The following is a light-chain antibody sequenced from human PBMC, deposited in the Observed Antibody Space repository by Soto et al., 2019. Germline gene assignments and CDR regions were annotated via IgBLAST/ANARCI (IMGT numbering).Light chain of an antibody. CDR1: QSVRSS. CDR2: DAS. CDR3: QQRSNWPGT. Sequence: EIVLTQSPATLSLSPGERATLSCRATQSVRSSLAWYLQQPGQAPRLLIYDASKRATGIPARFSGSGSGTDFTLTISSLEPKDFAVYYCQQRSNWPGTFGQGIKVEIK. V-gene: IGKV3-11*01. J-gene: IGKJ1*01.